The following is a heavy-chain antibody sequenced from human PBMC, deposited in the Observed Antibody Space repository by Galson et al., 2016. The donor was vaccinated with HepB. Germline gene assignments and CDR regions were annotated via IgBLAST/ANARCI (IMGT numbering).Heavy chain of an antibody. D-gene: IGHD6-19*01. Sequence: QSGAEVKKPGESLRISCRGSGYRFTTYWITWVRQTPGKGLELMGKINPSDSYTNYNPSFQDHVTISADKSIKTAYLHWSSLKASDTAIYYCATLARGIAVAGYYYDHYIDVWGRGTTVTVSS. V-gene: IGHV5-10-1*01. CDR1: GYRFTTYW. CDR3: ATLARGIAVAGYYYDHYIDV. CDR2: INPSDSYT. J-gene: IGHJ6*03.